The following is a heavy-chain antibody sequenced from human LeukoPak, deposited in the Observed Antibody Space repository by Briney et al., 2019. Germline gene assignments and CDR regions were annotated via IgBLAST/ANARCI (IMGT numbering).Heavy chain of an antibody. CDR1: GLSFSSYW. Sequence: SGGSLRLSCAASGLSFSSYWMSWVRQAPGKGLEWVSSITASGGSTYYADSVRGRFTISRDNSKNTLYVQLNSLRGEDTAVYYCAKGNNSRATSFDYWGQGTLVTVSS. CDR2: ITASGGST. V-gene: IGHV3-23*01. CDR3: AKGNNSRATSFDY. D-gene: IGHD2/OR15-2a*01. J-gene: IGHJ4*02.